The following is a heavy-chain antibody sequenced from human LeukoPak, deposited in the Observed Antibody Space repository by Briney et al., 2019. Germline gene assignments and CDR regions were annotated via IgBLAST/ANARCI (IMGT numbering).Heavy chain of an antibody. CDR1: GFTFSSYA. CDR3: AKGGLAGSHYHYYYYMDV. D-gene: IGHD3-10*01. V-gene: IGHV3-23*01. J-gene: IGHJ6*03. CDR2: ISGSGGST. Sequence: PGGSLRLSCAASGFTFSSYAMSWVRQAPGKGLEWVSTISGSGGSTYYADSVKGRFTISRDNSKNTLYLQMNSLRAEDTAVYYCAKGGLAGSHYHYYYYMDVWGKGTTVTVSS.